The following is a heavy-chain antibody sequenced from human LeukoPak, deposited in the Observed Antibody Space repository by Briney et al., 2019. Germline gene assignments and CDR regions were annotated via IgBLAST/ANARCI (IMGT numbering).Heavy chain of an antibody. V-gene: IGHV4-39*07. CDR2: VHSIGST. D-gene: IGHD3-3*01. CDR1: GGSITGRNSF. CDR3: AREGRFDNSFDP. J-gene: IGHJ5*02. Sequence: PSENLSLTCTVSGGSITGRNSFWGWIRQPPGKGRGWIGSVHSIGSTYYNPSLKSRVTISVDSSRNLFSLHLTSVTAADTAVYYCAREGRFDNSFDPWGQGTLVTVSS.